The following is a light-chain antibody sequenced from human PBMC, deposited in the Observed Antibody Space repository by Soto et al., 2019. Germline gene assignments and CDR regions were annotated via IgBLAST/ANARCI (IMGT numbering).Light chain of an antibody. CDR1: QSLLHSNGYNY. Sequence: DIVMTQSPLSLPVTPGEPASISCRSSQSLLHSNGYNYLDWYLQKPGQSPQLLIYLGSNRASGVPYRFSGSGSGTEFTLKISRVEAEDVGVYYCMQALQTPLTFGGGTKVEIK. CDR2: LGS. J-gene: IGKJ4*01. V-gene: IGKV2-28*01. CDR3: MQALQTPLT.